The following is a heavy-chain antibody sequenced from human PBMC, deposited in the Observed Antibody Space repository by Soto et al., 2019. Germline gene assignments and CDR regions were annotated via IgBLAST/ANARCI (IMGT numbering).Heavy chain of an antibody. D-gene: IGHD6-13*01. J-gene: IGHJ3*02. V-gene: IGHV1-2*04. Sequence: ASVKVSCKASGCTFTGYYMHWVRQAPGQGLEWMGWINPNSGGTNYAQKFQGWVTMTRDTSISTAYMELSRLRSDDTAVYYCARDSNIAAAWPEAAFDIWGQGTMVTVSS. CDR3: ARDSNIAAAWPEAAFDI. CDR2: INPNSGGT. CDR1: GCTFTGYY.